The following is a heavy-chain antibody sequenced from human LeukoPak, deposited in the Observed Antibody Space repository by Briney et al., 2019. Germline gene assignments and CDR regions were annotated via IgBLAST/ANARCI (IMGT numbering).Heavy chain of an antibody. J-gene: IGHJ4*02. CDR1: GFTFSRYW. CDR3: ARAREAPAKVFPDH. D-gene: IGHD2-15*01. V-gene: IGHV3-7*01. Sequence: GGSLRLSCAASGFTFSRYWMTWVRQSPGKGLEWGANINQDESEKYYGDSVTGRFTISRDNAENSLFLQMNSLRADDTGVYYCARAREAPAKVFPDHWGQGVVVTVSS. CDR2: INQDESEK.